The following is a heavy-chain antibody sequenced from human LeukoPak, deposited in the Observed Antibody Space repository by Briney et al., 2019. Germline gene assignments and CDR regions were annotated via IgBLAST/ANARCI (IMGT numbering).Heavy chain of an antibody. V-gene: IGHV1-8*03. CDR1: GYTFTGYY. CDR2: INPNSGNT. Sequence: ASVKVSCKASGYTFTGYYMHWVRQAPGQGLEWMGWINPNSGNTGYAQKFQGRVTITRNTSISTAYMELSSLRSEDTAVYYCARGLRIVATTHFDYWGQGTLVTVSS. CDR3: ARGLRIVATTHFDY. J-gene: IGHJ4*02. D-gene: IGHD5-12*01.